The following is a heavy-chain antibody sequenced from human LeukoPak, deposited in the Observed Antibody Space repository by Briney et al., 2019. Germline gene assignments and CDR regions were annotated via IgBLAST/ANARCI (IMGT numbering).Heavy chain of an antibody. J-gene: IGHJ4*02. CDR1: GYSISSGYY. D-gene: IGHD2-2*01. Sequence: MASETLSLTCAVSGYSISSGYYRGWIRQPPGKGLEWIGSIYHSGSTYYNPSFKSRVTISVDTSKNQFSLKLSSVTAADTAVYYCARIVPAAYYLDYWGQGTLVTVSS. CDR2: IYHSGST. V-gene: IGHV4-38-2*01. CDR3: ARIVPAAYYLDY.